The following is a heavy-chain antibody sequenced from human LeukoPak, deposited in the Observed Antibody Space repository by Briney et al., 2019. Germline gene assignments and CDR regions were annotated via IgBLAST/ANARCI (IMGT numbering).Heavy chain of an antibody. CDR2: IYTSGST. J-gene: IGHJ6*03. Sequence: PSETLSLTCTVSGGSISSGSYYWSWIRQPAGKGLEWIGRIYTSGSTNYNPSLKSRVTISVDTSKNQFSLKLSSVTAADTAVYYCARDSRVAARLNYYYYYMDVWGKGTTVTVSS. V-gene: IGHV4-61*02. CDR3: ARDSRVAARLNYYYYYMDV. D-gene: IGHD6-6*01. CDR1: GGSISSGSYY.